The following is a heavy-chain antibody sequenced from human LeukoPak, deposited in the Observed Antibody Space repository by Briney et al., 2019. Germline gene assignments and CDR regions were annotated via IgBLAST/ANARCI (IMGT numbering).Heavy chain of an antibody. CDR3: AKHLSTMVRGNWFDP. Sequence: ASVKVSCKASGYTFTSYGISWVRQAPGQGLEWMGWISAYNGNTNYAQKLQGRVTMTTDTSTSTAYMELRSLRSDDTAVYYCAKHLSTMVRGNWFDPWGQGTLVTVSS. J-gene: IGHJ5*02. V-gene: IGHV1-18*01. D-gene: IGHD3-10*01. CDR1: GYTFTSYG. CDR2: ISAYNGNT.